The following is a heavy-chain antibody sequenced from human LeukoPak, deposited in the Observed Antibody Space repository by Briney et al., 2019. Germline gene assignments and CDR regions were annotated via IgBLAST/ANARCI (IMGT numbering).Heavy chain of an antibody. CDR2: ISSSSSYI. CDR1: GFTFSSYS. Sequence: GGSLRLSRAASGFTFSSYSMNWVRQAPGKRLEWVSSISSSSSYIYYADSVKGRFTISRDNAKNSLYLQMNSLRAEDTAVYYCAKGQDIVLMVYAFDYWGQGTLVTVSS. CDR3: AKGQDIVLMVYAFDY. J-gene: IGHJ4*02. D-gene: IGHD2-8*01. V-gene: IGHV3-21*04.